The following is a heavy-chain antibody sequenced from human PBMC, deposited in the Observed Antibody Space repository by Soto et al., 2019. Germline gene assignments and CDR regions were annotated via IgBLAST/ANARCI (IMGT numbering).Heavy chain of an antibody. D-gene: IGHD4-17*01. J-gene: IGHJ6*03. V-gene: IGHV3-30*18. CDR1: GFTFSSYG. Sequence: GGSLRLSCAASGFTFSSYGMHWVRQAPGKGLEWVAVISYDGSNKYYADSVKGRFTISRDNSKNTLYLQMNSLRAEDTAVYYCAKDREVTTFYYYYYMDVWGKGTTVTVYS. CDR3: AKDREVTTFYYYYYMDV. CDR2: ISYDGSNK.